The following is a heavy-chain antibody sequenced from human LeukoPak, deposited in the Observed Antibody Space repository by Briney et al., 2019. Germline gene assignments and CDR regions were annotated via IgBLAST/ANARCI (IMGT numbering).Heavy chain of an antibody. V-gene: IGHV4-34*01. CDR2: INHSGST. J-gene: IGHJ4*02. Sequence: SETLSLTCAVYGGSFSGYYWSWIRQPPGKGLEWIGEINHSGSTNYNPSLKSRVTISVDTSKNQFSLKLSSVTAADTAVYYCARGRILTGLRAKTIFGVVTHFDYWGQGTLVTVSS. CDR3: ARGRILTGLRAKTIFGVVTHFDY. CDR1: GGSFSGYY. D-gene: IGHD3-3*01.